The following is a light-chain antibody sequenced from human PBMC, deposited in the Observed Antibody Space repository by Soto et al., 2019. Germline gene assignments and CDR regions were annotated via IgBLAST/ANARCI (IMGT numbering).Light chain of an antibody. J-gene: IGLJ1*01. CDR1: SSDVGRYNH. V-gene: IGLV2-8*01. CDR3: SAYAGSIFV. Sequence: QSALTQPPSASGSPGQPVTISCTGSSSDVGRYNHVSWYQQHPGKAPKLIIFDVDKRPSGVPDRFSGSKSVNTASLTVSGLQAEDEADYYCSAYAGSIFVFGTGTKLTVL. CDR2: DVD.